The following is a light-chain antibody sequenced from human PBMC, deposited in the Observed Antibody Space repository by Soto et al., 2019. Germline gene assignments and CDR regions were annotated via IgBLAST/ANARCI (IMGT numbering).Light chain of an antibody. V-gene: IGKV4-1*01. CDR1: QSVLYSSNNKNY. J-gene: IGKJ4*01. CDR3: QQYSSTLT. Sequence: DIVMTQSPDSLAVSLGERATINCKSSQSVLYSSNNKNYLAWYQQKPGQPPKLLIYWASTRESGVPDRFSGSGSGTDFTLTISSLQAEDVAVYYCQQYSSTLTFGGVTKVEIK. CDR2: WAS.